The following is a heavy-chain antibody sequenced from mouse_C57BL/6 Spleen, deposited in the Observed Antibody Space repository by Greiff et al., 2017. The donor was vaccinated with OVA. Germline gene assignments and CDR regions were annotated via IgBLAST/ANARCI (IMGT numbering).Heavy chain of an antibody. V-gene: IGHV10-1*01. CDR3: VRGYDYWYFDV. J-gene: IGHJ1*03. CDR2: IRSKSNNYAT. Sequence: EVMLVESGGGLVQPKGSLKLSCAASGFSFNTYAMNWVRQAPGKGLEWVARIRSKSNNYATYYADSVKDRFTISRDDSESMLYLQMNNLKTEDTAMYYCVRGYDYWYFDVWGTGTTVTVSS. CDR1: GFSFNTYA. D-gene: IGHD2-3*01.